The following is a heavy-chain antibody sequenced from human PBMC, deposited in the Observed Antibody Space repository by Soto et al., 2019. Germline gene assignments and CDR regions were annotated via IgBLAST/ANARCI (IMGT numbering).Heavy chain of an antibody. V-gene: IGHV1-69*10. CDR2: IIPILGIA. CDR3: GGGGWGDQEGDDAFDI. Sequence: ASVKVSCKASGGTFSSYAISWVRQAPGQGLEWMGGIIPILGIANYAQKFQGRVTITADKSTSTAYMELSSLRSEDTAVYYCGGGGWGDQEGDDAFDIWGQGTMVTVSS. CDR1: GGTFSSYA. D-gene: IGHD3-16*01. J-gene: IGHJ3*02.